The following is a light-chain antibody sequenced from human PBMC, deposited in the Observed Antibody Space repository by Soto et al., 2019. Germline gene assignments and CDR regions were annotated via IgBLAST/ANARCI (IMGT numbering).Light chain of an antibody. CDR1: QTVSSIY. CDR3: EQYGSSPRT. J-gene: IGKJ1*01. Sequence: VLTQSSGIVSLSLGERGKLSCRVSQTVSSIYLAWYQQKPGQAPRLLIYGISTRATGIPDRFSGSGSGTDCTLTISRLEPEDFAVYYCEQYGSSPRTFGQGTKVDIK. V-gene: IGKV3-20*01. CDR2: GIS.